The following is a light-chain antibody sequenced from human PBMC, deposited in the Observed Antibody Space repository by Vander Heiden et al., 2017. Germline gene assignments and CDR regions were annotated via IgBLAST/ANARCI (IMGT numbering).Light chain of an antibody. J-gene: IGLJ3*02. CDR3: CSYAGSYTSYWV. CDR2: DGS. Sequence: QSALTQPRSVSGSPGQSVTIPCTGTSSDVGGYNDVSWYQQHPGKAPKLMIYDGSKRPSGVPDRFSGSKSGNTASLTISGLQAEDEADYYCCSYAGSYTSYWVFGGGTKLTVL. CDR1: SSDVGGYND. V-gene: IGLV2-11*01.